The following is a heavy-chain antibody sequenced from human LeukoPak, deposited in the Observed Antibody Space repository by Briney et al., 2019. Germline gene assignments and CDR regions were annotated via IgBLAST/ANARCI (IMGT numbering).Heavy chain of an antibody. J-gene: IGHJ4*02. V-gene: IGHV3-30*02. D-gene: IGHD3-16*01. Sequence: GGSLRLSCAASGFTFSSYGMHWVRQAPGKGLEWVAFIRYDGSNKYYADSVKGRFTISRDNSKNTLYLQMNSLRAEDTAVYYCAKGEATYYDYVWGSLDYWGQGTLVTVSS. CDR2: IRYDGSNK. CDR1: GFTFSSYG. CDR3: AKGEATYYDYVWGSLDY.